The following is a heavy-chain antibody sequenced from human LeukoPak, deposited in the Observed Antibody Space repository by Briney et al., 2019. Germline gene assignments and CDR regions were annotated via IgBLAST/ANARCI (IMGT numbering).Heavy chain of an antibody. CDR2: IYPGDSDT. Sequence: GESLKISCKGFGYSFGYTFCNCWIGWVGQRPGRGPGWMGIIYPGDSDTRYSPASQGQVTISVDNSITTGYLQWSRLPASDTAIYYCVRKSHIDGYFFDSWGQGTLVTVSS. CDR1: GYSFGYTFCNCW. V-gene: IGHV5-51*01. J-gene: IGHJ4*02. CDR3: VRKSHIDGYFFDS. D-gene: IGHD5-24*01.